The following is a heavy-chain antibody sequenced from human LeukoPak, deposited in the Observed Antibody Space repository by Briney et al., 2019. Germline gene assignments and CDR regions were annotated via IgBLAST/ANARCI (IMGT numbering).Heavy chain of an antibody. Sequence: GGSLRLSCAASGFTFSSYGMHWVRQAPGKGLEWVAFIRYDGSNKYYADSVKGRFTISRDNSKNTLYLQMNSLRAEDTAVYYCARAAARYGSFDPWGQGTLVTVSS. V-gene: IGHV3-30*02. CDR3: ARAAARYGSFDP. J-gene: IGHJ5*02. D-gene: IGHD3-10*01. CDR1: GFTFSSYG. CDR2: IRYDGSNK.